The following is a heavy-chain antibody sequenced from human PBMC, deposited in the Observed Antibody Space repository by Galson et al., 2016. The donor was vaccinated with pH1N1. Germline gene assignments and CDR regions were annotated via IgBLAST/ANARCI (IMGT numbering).Heavy chain of an antibody. D-gene: IGHD6-19*01. Sequence: SLRLSCAASGFTFSSYWMSWVRQAPGKGLEWVANIKQDGSKKYYLDSVKGRFTISRDNAKNSLYLQMNSLRVEDTAVYYCARPAEQQWLVILPFGYWGQGILVTVSS. CDR2: IKQDGSKK. CDR1: GFTFSSYW. CDR3: ARPAEQQWLVILPFGY. V-gene: IGHV3-7*01. J-gene: IGHJ4*02.